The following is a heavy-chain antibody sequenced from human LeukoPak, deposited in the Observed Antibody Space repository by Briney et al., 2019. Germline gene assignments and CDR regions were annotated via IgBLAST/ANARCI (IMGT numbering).Heavy chain of an antibody. V-gene: IGHV3-23*01. J-gene: IGHJ4*02. Sequence: GGTLRLSCAASGFTFSSYGMSWVRQAPGKGLEWVSDISGSGGSTYYADSVKGRFTISRDNSKNTLYLQMNSLRAEDTAVYYCARDKIVGATHFDYWGQGTLVTVSS. CDR1: GFTFSSYG. CDR3: ARDKIVGATHFDY. CDR2: ISGSGGST. D-gene: IGHD1-26*01.